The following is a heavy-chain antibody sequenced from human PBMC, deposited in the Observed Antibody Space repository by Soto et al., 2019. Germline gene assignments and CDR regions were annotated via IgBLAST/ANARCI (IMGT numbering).Heavy chain of an antibody. Sequence: ASVKVSCKASGYTFTGYYMHWVRQAPGQGLEWMGWINPNSGGTNYAQQFQGRVTMTRDTSISTAYMELSRLRPDDTAVYYCARHRLPDIWGKGTMVTVSS. J-gene: IGHJ3*02. CDR1: GYTFTGYY. CDR2: INPNSGGT. D-gene: IGHD2-15*01. CDR3: ARHRLPDI. V-gene: IGHV1-2*02.